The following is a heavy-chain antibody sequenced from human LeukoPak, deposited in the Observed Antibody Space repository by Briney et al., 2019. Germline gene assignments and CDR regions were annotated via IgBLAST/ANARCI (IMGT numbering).Heavy chain of an antibody. Sequence: GAPVKVSCKASGGTFSSYAISWVRQAPGQGLEWMGGIIPIFGTANYAQKFQGRVTITADESTSTAYMELSSLRSEDTAVYYCATLSGGPDWNYLWGQGTLVTVSS. V-gene: IGHV1-69*13. CDR3: ATLSGGPDWNYL. CDR2: IIPIFGTA. CDR1: GGTFSSYA. D-gene: IGHD1-7*01. J-gene: IGHJ5*02.